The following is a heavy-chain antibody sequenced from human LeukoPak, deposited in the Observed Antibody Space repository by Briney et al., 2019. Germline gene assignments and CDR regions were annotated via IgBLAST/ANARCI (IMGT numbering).Heavy chain of an antibody. V-gene: IGHV1-2*02. CDR3: ARDLAFGEMVTNRGAFDI. J-gene: IGHJ3*02. D-gene: IGHD5-24*01. CDR2: INPKSGGT. Sequence: GASVKVSCKASGYTSTDYYMHWVRQAPGQGLEWMGWINPKSGGTNYAQKFQGRVTMTRDTSISTAYMELSRLRSDDTAVFYCARDLAFGEMVTNRGAFDIWGQGTMVTVSS. CDR1: GYTSTDYY.